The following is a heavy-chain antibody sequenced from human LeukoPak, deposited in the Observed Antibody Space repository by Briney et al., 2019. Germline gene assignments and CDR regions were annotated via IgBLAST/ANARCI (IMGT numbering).Heavy chain of an antibody. CDR1: GYTLTELS. Sequence: GASVKVSCKVSGYTLTELSMHWVRQAPGKGLKWMGGFDPEDGETIYAQKFQGRVTMTRNTSISTAYMELSSLRSEDTAVYYCAVVDTAMGRPFDALDIWGQGTMVTVSS. J-gene: IGHJ3*02. CDR3: AVVDTAMGRPFDALDI. CDR2: FDPEDGET. D-gene: IGHD5-18*01. V-gene: IGHV1-24*01.